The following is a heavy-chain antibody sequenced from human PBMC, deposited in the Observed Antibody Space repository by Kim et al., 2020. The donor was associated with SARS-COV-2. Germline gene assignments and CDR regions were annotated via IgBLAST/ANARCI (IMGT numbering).Heavy chain of an antibody. V-gene: IGHV4-34*01. J-gene: IGHJ4*02. CDR2: GST. D-gene: IGHD4-17*01. CDR3: ARGYKATVGY. Sequence: GSTNFNPSHKSRVTISVDTSKNQVSLKLGSVNAADTAVYYCARGYKATVGYWGQGALVTVSS.